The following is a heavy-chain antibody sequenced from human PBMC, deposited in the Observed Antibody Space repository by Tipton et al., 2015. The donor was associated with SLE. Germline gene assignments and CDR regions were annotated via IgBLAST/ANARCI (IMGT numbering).Heavy chain of an antibody. CDR1: GFTFSSYS. D-gene: IGHD3-22*01. J-gene: IGHJ4*02. CDR3: ARDEDSSGPLDY. CDR2: ISSSSSYI. Sequence: SLRLSCAASGFTFSSYSMNWVRQAPGKGLEWVSSISSSSSYIYYADSVKGRFTISRDNAKNSLYLQMNSLRAEDTAVYYCARDEDSSGPLDYWGQGTLVTVSS. V-gene: IGHV3-21*01.